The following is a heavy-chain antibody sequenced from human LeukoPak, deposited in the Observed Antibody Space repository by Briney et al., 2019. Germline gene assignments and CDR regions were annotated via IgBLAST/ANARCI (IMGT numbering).Heavy chain of an antibody. CDR1: GFTFDDYA. Sequence: GGSLRLSCAASGFTFDDYAMHWVRQAPGKGLEWVSGISWNSGSIGYADSVKGRFTISRDNAKNSLYLQMNSRRAEDTALYYCAKDLSSGDTAMVLYYFDYWGQGTLVTVSS. J-gene: IGHJ4*02. V-gene: IGHV3-9*01. CDR2: ISWNSGSI. CDR3: AKDLSSGDTAMVLYYFDY. D-gene: IGHD5-18*01.